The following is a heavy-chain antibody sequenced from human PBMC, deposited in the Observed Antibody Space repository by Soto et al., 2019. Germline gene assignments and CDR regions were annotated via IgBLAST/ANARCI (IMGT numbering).Heavy chain of an antibody. V-gene: IGHV3-30*18. Sequence: GGSLRLSCAASGFTFSSYGMHWVRQAPGKGLGWVAVISYDGSNKYYADSVKGRFTISRDNSKNTLYLQMNSLRAEDTAVYYCAKGSGSYWFYYGMDVWGQGTTVTVSS. CDR2: ISYDGSNK. J-gene: IGHJ6*02. CDR3: AKGSGSYWFYYGMDV. D-gene: IGHD1-26*01. CDR1: GFTFSSYG.